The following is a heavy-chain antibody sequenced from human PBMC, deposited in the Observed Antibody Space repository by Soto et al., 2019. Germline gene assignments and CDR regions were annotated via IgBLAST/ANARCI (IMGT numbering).Heavy chain of an antibody. CDR2: IYHSGST. V-gene: IGHV4-4*02. CDR1: GGSIRSSNW. Sequence: SETLSLTCAVSGGSIRSSNWWSWVRQPPGKGLEWIGEIYHSGSTNYNPSLKSRVTISVDKSKNQFSLKLSSVTAADTAVYYCASLYCSSTSCYGLGWFDPWGQGTLVTVSS. J-gene: IGHJ5*02. CDR3: ASLYCSSTSCYGLGWFDP. D-gene: IGHD2-2*01.